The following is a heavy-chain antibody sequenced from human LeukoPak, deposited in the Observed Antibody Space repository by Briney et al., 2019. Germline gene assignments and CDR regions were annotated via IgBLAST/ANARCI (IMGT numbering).Heavy chain of an antibody. Sequence: PGGSLRLSCAASGFTFRSYWMHWVRQAPGKGLVWVSHINIDGSTTTYAASVKGRFTISRDNAKNTLFLQMNSLRAEDTAVYYCARAGPRQQSPYYYFYYGMDVWGQGATVTVSS. V-gene: IGHV3-74*03. CDR1: GFTFRSYW. D-gene: IGHD5-18*01. J-gene: IGHJ6*02. CDR2: INIDGSTT. CDR3: ARAGPRQQSPYYYFYYGMDV.